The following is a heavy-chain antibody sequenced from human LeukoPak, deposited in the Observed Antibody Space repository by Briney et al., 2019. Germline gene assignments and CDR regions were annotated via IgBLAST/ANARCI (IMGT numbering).Heavy chain of an antibody. V-gene: IGHV3-53*01. CDR2: IYKDAKM. D-gene: IGHD5-24*01. Sequence: GGSLRLSCAASGFTVSGTYMSWVRQAPGKGLEWVSVIYKDAKMYYIDSVKGRFTISRDNSKNTLYLQMNTLRAEDTAMYYCTRLRDGYDSDYWGQGTLVTVSS. CDR3: TRLRDGYDSDY. CDR1: GFTVSGTY. J-gene: IGHJ4*02.